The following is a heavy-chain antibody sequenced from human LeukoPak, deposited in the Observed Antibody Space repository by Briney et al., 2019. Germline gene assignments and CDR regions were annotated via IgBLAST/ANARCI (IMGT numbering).Heavy chain of an antibody. CDR3: ARVGPRVVVTATKVGAFDY. J-gene: IGHJ4*02. CDR2: ISGSGFST. Sequence: PGGSLRLSCAASGFTFSSYAMSWVRQAPGKGLEWVSAISGSGFSTYYADSVKGRFTISRDNSKNTLYLQMNSLRSEDTAVYYCARVGPRVVVTATKVGAFDYWGQGTLVTVSS. D-gene: IGHD2-21*02. V-gene: IGHV3-23*01. CDR1: GFTFSSYA.